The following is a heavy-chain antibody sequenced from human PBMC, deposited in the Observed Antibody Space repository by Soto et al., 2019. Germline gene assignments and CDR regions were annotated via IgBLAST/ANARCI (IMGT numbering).Heavy chain of an antibody. CDR1: GFTFSDYY. J-gene: IGHJ4*02. CDR3: ARDLGYYDSSGYFDY. CDR2: ISSSDNII. Sequence: PGGSLRLSCAASGFTFSDYYMSWIRQAPGKGLEWVAYISSSDNIIYYADSVKGRFTISRDNAKNSLYLQMNSLRADDTALYYCARDLGYYDSSGYFDYWGQGTLVTVSS. D-gene: IGHD3-22*01. V-gene: IGHV3-11*01.